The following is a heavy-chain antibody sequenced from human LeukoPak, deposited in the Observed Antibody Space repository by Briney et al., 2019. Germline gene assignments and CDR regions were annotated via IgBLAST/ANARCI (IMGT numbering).Heavy chain of an antibody. D-gene: IGHD3-22*01. CDR2: IIPIFGTA. CDR1: GGTFSSYA. Sequence: GASVKVSSKASGGTFSSYAISWGRQAPGQGLKWMGAIIPIFGTANYAQKFQGRVTITTDESTSTAYMELSSLRSEDTAVYYCAARRGIYYDSSGYAFDYWGQGTLVTVSS. V-gene: IGHV1-69*05. J-gene: IGHJ4*02. CDR3: AARRGIYYDSSGYAFDY.